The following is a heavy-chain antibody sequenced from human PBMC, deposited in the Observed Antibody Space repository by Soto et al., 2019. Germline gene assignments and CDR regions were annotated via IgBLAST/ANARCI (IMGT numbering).Heavy chain of an antibody. Sequence: EVQLVESGGGLVKPGGSLRHSCAASGFTFTRYSMNWVRQAPGKGLEWVSSISSTTHYIYYADSMRGRFTISRDNAKNAVYLEMNSLRAEDTAVYYCARESEDLTSNFDYWGQGTLVTVSS. J-gene: IGHJ4*02. CDR1: GFTFTRYS. CDR2: ISSTTHYI. CDR3: ARESEDLTSNFDY. V-gene: IGHV3-21*06.